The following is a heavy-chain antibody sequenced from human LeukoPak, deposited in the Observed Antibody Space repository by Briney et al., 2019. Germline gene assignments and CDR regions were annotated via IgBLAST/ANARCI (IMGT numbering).Heavy chain of an antibody. CDR1: GFTFSNYA. CDR3: AKCPFYGDYSYFDY. Sequence: PGGSLRLSCAASGFTFSNYAMSWVRQAPGKGLEWVSAISGSGGSTYYADSVKGRFTISRDNSKNTLYLQMNSLRAEDTAVYYCAKCPFYGDYSYFDYWGQGTLVTVSS. V-gene: IGHV3-23*01. J-gene: IGHJ4*02. CDR2: ISGSGGST. D-gene: IGHD4-17*01.